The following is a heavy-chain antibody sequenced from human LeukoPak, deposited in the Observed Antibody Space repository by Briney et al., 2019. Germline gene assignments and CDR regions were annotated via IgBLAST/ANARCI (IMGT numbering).Heavy chain of an antibody. V-gene: IGHV3-7*01. CDR3: ARDRWVFCGGSCYYYYGMDV. CDR2: IKQDGSEK. D-gene: IGHD2-15*01. CDR1: GFTFSSYS. J-gene: IGHJ6*02. Sequence: PGGSLRLSCAASGFTFSSYSMNWVRQAPGKGLEWVANIKQDGSEKSYVDSVKGRFTISRDNAKNSLYLQMNSLRAEDTAVYYCARDRWVFCGGSCYYYYGMDVWGQGTTVTVSS.